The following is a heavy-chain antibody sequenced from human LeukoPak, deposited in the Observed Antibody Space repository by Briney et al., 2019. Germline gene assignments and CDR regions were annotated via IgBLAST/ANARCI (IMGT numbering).Heavy chain of an antibody. CDR3: ARSPSGELDY. V-gene: IGHV1-2*02. CDR1: GYTFTSYY. J-gene: IGHJ4*02. Sequence: GASVKVSCKTPGYTFTSYYIHWVRQAPGQGLDYMGWINPDNGGTNYAQNFQGRVIMTRDTSISTAYMQLSRLTSDDTAVCYCARSPSGELDYWGRGTLVSVSS. D-gene: IGHD1-26*01. CDR2: INPDNGGT.